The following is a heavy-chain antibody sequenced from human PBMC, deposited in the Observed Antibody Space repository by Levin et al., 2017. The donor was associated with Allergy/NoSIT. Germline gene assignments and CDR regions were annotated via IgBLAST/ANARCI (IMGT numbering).Heavy chain of an antibody. V-gene: IGHV3-11*05. Sequence: PGGSLRLSCAASGFTFSDYYMSWIRQAPGKGLEWVSYISSSSSYTNYADSVKGRFTISRDNDKNSLYLQMNSLRAEDTAVYYCARDLSLRWELLPRGAFDIWGQGTMVTVSS. CDR1: GFTFSDYY. J-gene: IGHJ3*02. D-gene: IGHD1-26*01. CDR3: ARDLSLRWELLPRGAFDI. CDR2: ISSSSSYT.